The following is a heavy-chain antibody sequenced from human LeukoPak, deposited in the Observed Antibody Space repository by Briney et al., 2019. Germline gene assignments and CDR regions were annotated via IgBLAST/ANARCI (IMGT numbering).Heavy chain of an antibody. Sequence: PSETLSLTCTVSGGSISSSSHYWGWIRQPPGKGLEWIGSIYYSGSTYYNPSLKSRVTISVDTSKNQFSLKLSTVTAADTAVYYCARHRISTYYDFWSGYRNYGMDVWGQGTTVTVSS. CDR1: GGSISSSSHY. CDR3: ARHRISTYYDFWSGYRNYGMDV. CDR2: IYYSGST. D-gene: IGHD3-3*01. V-gene: IGHV4-39*01. J-gene: IGHJ6*02.